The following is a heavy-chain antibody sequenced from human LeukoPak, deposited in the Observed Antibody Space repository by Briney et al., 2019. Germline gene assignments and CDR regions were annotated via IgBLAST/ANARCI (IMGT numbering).Heavy chain of an antibody. D-gene: IGHD6-13*01. J-gene: IGHJ4*02. CDR1: GGSFSGYY. CDR2: INHSGST. V-gene: IGHV4-34*01. Sequence: PSETLSLTCAVYGGSFSGYYWSWIRQPPGKGLEWIGEINHSGSTNYNPSPKSRVTISVDTSKNQFSLKLSSVTAADTAVYYCARPSRAAAVTPGGFDYWGQGTLVTISS. CDR3: ARPSRAAAVTPGGFDY.